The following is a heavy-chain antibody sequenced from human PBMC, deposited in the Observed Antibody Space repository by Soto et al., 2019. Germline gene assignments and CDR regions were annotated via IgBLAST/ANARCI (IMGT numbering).Heavy chain of an antibody. CDR3: ARDRDNRDYDILTGHSNFDY. V-gene: IGHV4-39*02. Sequence: SETLSLTCTVSGGSISSSSYYWGWIRQPPGKGLEWIGSIYYSGSTYYNPSLRSRVTISVDTSKNQFSLQLSSVTAEDTAVYYCARDRDNRDYDILTGHSNFDYWGQGTLVTVSS. CDR2: IYYSGST. D-gene: IGHD3-9*01. CDR1: GGSISSSSYY. J-gene: IGHJ4*02.